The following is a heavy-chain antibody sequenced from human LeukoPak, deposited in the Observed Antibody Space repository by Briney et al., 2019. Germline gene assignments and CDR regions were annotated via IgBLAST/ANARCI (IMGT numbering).Heavy chain of an antibody. Sequence: PSETLSLTCTVYDASFSGYYWSWIRQPPGKGLERIGYIYYSGSTNYNPSLKSRVTISVDTSKNQFSLKLSSVTAADTAVYYCARHGYSSGSLAWFDPWGQGTQVTVSS. V-gene: IGHV4-59*01. CDR3: ARHGYSSGSLAWFDP. CDR1: DASFSGYY. CDR2: IYYSGST. J-gene: IGHJ5*02. D-gene: IGHD6-19*01.